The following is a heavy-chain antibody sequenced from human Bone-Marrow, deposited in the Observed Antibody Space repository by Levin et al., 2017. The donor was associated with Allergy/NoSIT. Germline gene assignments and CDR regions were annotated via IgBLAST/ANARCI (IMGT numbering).Heavy chain of an antibody. J-gene: IGHJ4*02. V-gene: IGHV4-39*07. Sequence: SQTLSLTCTVSGASISGGSYSWGWLRQFPGKTLEWIGNFYYSGGTFSNPSLSSRVTISIDASKNQFSLKMTSVIAADTAVYFCARGQRGYNYGHLPVFDHWGPGTLATVSS. D-gene: IGHD5-18*01. CDR1: GASISGGSYS. CDR2: FYYSGGT. CDR3: ARGQRGYNYGHLPVFDH.